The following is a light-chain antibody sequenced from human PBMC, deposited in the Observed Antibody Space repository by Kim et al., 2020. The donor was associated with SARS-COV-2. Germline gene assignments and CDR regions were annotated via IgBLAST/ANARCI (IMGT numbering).Light chain of an antibody. Sequence: IQLTQSPSSLSASVGDRVTITCRASQVIANYLAWYQQKPGSAPKLLIYATSTWQSGVPSRFSGSGSGTDFTLTISSLQPEDFAVYYCQQHGTYPPITFCQGTRLEIK. CDR3: QQHGTYPPIT. CDR2: ATS. V-gene: IGKV1-9*01. J-gene: IGKJ5*01. CDR1: QVIANY.